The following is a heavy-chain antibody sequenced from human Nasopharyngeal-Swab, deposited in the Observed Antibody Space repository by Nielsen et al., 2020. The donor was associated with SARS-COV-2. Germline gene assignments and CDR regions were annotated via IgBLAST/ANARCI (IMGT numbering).Heavy chain of an antibody. D-gene: IGHD6-6*01. V-gene: IGHV1-8*01. J-gene: IGHJ6*02. CDR2: MNPNSGNT. Sequence: WVRQAPGQGLEWMGWMNPNSGNTGYAQKFQGRVTMTRNTSISTAYMELSSLRSEDTAVYYCARPYNSSSPHYYYGMDVWGQGTTVTVSS. CDR3: ARPYNSSSPHYYYGMDV.